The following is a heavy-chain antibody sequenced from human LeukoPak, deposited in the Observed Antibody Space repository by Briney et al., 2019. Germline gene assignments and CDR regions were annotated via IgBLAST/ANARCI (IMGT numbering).Heavy chain of an antibody. V-gene: IGHV4-30-2*01. CDR3: ARFSPRAMGNYLDF. CDR1: GGSSSSGSYS. D-gene: IGHD7-27*01. J-gene: IGHJ4*02. CDR2: IYPRGST. Sequence: PSQTLSLTRAVSGGSSSSGSYSWSWIRQPPGKGLEWIGYIYPRGSTYYNPSLKSRVILSLDKSANQFSLNLSSVAAADTAVYYCARFSPRAMGNYLDFWGQGTLVTVSS.